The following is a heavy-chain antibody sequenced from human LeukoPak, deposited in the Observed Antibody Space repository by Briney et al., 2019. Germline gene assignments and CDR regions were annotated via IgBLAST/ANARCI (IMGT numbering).Heavy chain of an antibody. CDR2: ISGSGGST. J-gene: IGHJ6*03. CDR1: AFTFSSYA. CDR3: AKSAVAAPNYYYYMDV. V-gene: IGHV3-23*01. Sequence: GGSLRLSCAASAFTFSSYAMSWVRQAPGKGLEWVSAISGSGGSTYYADSVKGRFTISRDNSKNTLYLQMNSLRAEDTAVYYCAKSAVAAPNYYYYMDVWGKGTTVTVSS. D-gene: IGHD6-19*01.